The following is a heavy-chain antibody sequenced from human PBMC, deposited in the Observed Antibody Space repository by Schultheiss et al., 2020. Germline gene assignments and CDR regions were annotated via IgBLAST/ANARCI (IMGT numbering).Heavy chain of an antibody. V-gene: IGHV3-20*04. CDR1: GFTFGDYY. CDR2: ISWNSDSI. D-gene: IGHD3-10*01. J-gene: IGHJ4*02. Sequence: GGSLRLSCAASGFTFGDYYMSWIRQAPGKGLEWVSGISWNSDSIGYADSVKGRFTISRDNAKNSLYLQMNSLRAEDTALYYCAREGDGWFGELFPFDYWGQGTLVTVSS. CDR3: AREGDGWFGELFPFDY.